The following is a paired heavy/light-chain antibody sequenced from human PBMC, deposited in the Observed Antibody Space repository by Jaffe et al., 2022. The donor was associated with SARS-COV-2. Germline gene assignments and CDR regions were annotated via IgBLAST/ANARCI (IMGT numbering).Light chain of an antibody. J-gene: IGKJ2*01. CDR2: WAS. CDR3: QQYFDTPYT. CDR1: QSVLYSSNNKNY. Sequence: DIVMTQSPDSLAVSLGERATINCKSSQSVLYSSNNKNYLTWYQQKPGQPPRLLISWASTRESGVPDRFSGSGSGTDFTLTISSLQAEDVAVYFCQQYFDTPYTFGQGTKLEI. V-gene: IGKV4-1*01.
Heavy chain of an antibody. V-gene: IGHV4-31*03. CDR1: GGSISSGGYW. D-gene: IGHD3-10*01. Sequence: QVQLQESGPGLVKASQTLSLTCTVSGGSISSGGYWWNWIRQHPGKGLEWIGFISDSGSTNYNPSLESRITISVDTSKNQFSLSLSSVTAADTALYYCARDNYASGVGSFDSWGQGTLVTVSS. CDR2: ISDSGST. CDR3: ARDNYASGVGSFDS. J-gene: IGHJ4*02.